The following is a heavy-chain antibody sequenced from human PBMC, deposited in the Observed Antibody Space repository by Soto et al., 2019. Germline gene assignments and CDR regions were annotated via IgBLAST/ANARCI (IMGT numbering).Heavy chain of an antibody. Sequence: EVQLVESGGGLVQPGGSLRLSCAASGFTFSSYWMHCVRQAPGKGLVWVSRINSDGSSTSYADSVKGRFTISRDNAKNTLYLQMNSLRAEDTAVYYCARGETDYYDSSGYYYGYLDYWGQGTLVTVSS. J-gene: IGHJ4*02. D-gene: IGHD3-22*01. CDR3: ARGETDYYDSSGYYYGYLDY. CDR2: INSDGSST. CDR1: GFTFSSYW. V-gene: IGHV3-74*01.